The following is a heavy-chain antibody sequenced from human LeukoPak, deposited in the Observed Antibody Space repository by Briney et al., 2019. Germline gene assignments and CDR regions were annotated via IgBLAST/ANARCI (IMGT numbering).Heavy chain of an antibody. CDR3: ARQFSSSWYNLYHYYYYMDV. D-gene: IGHD6-13*01. CDR2: IYYSGST. V-gene: IGHV4-39*01. CDR1: GGSISSSSYY. J-gene: IGHJ6*03. Sequence: SETLSLTCTVSGGSISSSSYYWGWIRQPPGKGLEWIGSIYYSGSTYYNPSLKSRVTISVDTSKNQFSLKLSSVTAADTAVYYCARQFSSSWYNLYHYYYYMDVWGKGTTVTVSS.